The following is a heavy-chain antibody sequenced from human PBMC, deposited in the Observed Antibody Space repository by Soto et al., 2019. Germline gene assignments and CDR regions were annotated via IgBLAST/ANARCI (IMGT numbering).Heavy chain of an antibody. CDR3: AKGKGSGNYYIGSDYYYMDV. J-gene: IGHJ6*03. D-gene: IGHD3-10*01. V-gene: IGHV3-23*01. Sequence: GESLKISCAASGFTFSSYAMSWVRQAPGKGLEWVSAISGSGGSTYYADSVKGRFTISRDNSKNTLYLQMNSLRAEDTAVYYCAKGKGSGNYYIGSDYYYMDVWGKGTTVTVSS. CDR1: GFTFSSYA. CDR2: ISGSGGST.